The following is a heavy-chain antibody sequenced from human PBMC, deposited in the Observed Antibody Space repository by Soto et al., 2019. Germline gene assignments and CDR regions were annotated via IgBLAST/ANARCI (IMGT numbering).Heavy chain of an antibody. CDR2: ISAYNGNT. CDR1: GYTFTSYG. V-gene: IGHV1-18*01. D-gene: IGHD2-15*01. Sequence: QVQLVQSGAEVKKPGASVKVSCKASGYTFTSYGISWVRQAPGQGLEWMGWISAYNGNTNYAQKLQGRVTMTTDTSTSTGYMELRSLRSDDTAVYYCARDCSGGSCYSSVDYWGQGTLVTVSS. J-gene: IGHJ4*02. CDR3: ARDCSGGSCYSSVDY.